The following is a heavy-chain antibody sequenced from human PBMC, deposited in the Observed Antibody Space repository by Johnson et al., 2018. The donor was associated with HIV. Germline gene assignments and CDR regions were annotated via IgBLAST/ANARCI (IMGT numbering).Heavy chain of an antibody. CDR2: ISGSGAST. CDR3: AKDIYGYDAFDI. V-gene: IGHV3-23*04. D-gene: IGHD5-24*01. Sequence: EQLEESGGGLVQPGGSLRLSCAASGFTFGSYVMSWVRQAPGKGLEWVSAISGSGASTYYADSLKGRCTISRDNSKNTLYLQMNRLRAEDTALYYCAKDIYGYDAFDIWGQGTMVTVSS. J-gene: IGHJ3*02. CDR1: GFTFGSYV.